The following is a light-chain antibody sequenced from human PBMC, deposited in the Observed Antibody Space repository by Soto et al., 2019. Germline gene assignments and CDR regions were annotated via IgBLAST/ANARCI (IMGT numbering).Light chain of an antibody. V-gene: IGKV1-39*01. CDR2: AAS. Sequence: DIQMTQSPSTLSASVGYGFTITCRASQGISSYLAWYQQKPGKAPKLLIYAASTLQSGVPSRFSGSGSGTDFTLTISSLQPEDFATYYCQQSYSTLWTFGQGTTVDIK. CDR3: QQSYSTLWT. CDR1: QGISSY. J-gene: IGKJ1*01.